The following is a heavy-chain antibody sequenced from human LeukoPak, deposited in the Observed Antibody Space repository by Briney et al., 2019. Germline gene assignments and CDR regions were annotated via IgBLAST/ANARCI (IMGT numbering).Heavy chain of an antibody. J-gene: IGHJ4*02. CDR2: ISSSGSTI. D-gene: IGHD6-13*01. CDR1: GITFSSYS. CDR3: AREGSINWYYYFDY. Sequence: GGSLRLSCAASGITFSSYSMNWVRQAPGKGLEWVSYISSSGSTIYYADSVKGRFTISRDNAKNTLYLQMNSLRAEDTAVYYCAREGSINWYYYFDYWGQGTLVTVSS. V-gene: IGHV3-48*04.